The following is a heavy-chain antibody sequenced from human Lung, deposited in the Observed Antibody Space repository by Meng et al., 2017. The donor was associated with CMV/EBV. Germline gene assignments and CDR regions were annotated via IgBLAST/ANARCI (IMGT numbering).Heavy chain of an antibody. V-gene: IGHV3-30*02. Sequence: GESLKIXCAASGFSFSNYDMHWVRQAPGKGLEWVAIIRYDGSNKYNTDSVKGRFTISRDNSKNTLSLQMNSLGAEDTAVYYCAKNGQGTSGWFYFALWGQGKXVXVSS. CDR2: IRYDGSNK. J-gene: IGHJ4*02. D-gene: IGHD6-19*01. CDR1: GFSFSNYD. CDR3: AKNGQGTSGWFYFAL.